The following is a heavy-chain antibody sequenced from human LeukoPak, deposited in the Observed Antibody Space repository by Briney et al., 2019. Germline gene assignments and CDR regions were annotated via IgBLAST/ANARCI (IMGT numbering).Heavy chain of an antibody. Sequence: SVKVSCKASGGTFISYAISWVRQAPGQGLEWMGGIIPIFGTANYAQKFQGRVTITADESTSTAYMELSSLRSEDTAVYYCARDPYDAVAGAPDNDYWGQGTLVTVSS. CDR2: IIPIFGTA. CDR1: GGTFISYA. D-gene: IGHD6-19*01. CDR3: ARDPYDAVAGAPDNDY. J-gene: IGHJ4*02. V-gene: IGHV1-69*01.